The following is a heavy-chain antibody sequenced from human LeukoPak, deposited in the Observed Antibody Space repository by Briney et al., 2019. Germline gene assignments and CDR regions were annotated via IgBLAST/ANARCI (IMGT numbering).Heavy chain of an antibody. J-gene: IGHJ3*02. D-gene: IGHD3-9*01. V-gene: IGHV3-21*01. CDR1: GFTFSSYS. CDR2: ITYSSSYI. CDR3: ARVPVLRYCDWLGDAFDI. Sequence: PGGSLRLSCAASGFTFSSYSMHWVRQAPGKGLEWVSSITYSSSYIYYADSVKGRFTISRDNAKNSLYLQMNSLRAEDTAVYYCARVPVLRYCDWLGDAFDIWGQGTMVTVSS.